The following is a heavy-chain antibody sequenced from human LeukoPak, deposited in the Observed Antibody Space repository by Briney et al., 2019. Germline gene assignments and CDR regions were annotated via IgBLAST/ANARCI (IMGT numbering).Heavy chain of an antibody. D-gene: IGHD1-26*01. CDR2: ISSSSSPI. CDR3: ARDRLYYPRGLLSKRNYYYYYMDV. Sequence: QPGGSLRLSCAASGFTFNTHSINWVRQAPGKGLEWVSYISSSSSPIYYADSVKGRFTISRDNAKNSLFLQMNSLRAEDTAVYYCARDRLYYPRGLLSKRNYYYYYMDVWGKGTTVTVSS. J-gene: IGHJ6*03. V-gene: IGHV3-48*01. CDR1: GFTFNTHS.